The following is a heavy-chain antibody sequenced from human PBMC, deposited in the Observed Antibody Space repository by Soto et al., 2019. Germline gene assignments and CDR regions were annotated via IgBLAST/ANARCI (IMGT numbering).Heavy chain of an antibody. CDR3: ARLYYYGSGSFSQFDP. V-gene: IGHV1-18*01. J-gene: IGHJ5*02. CDR2: ISGYNGKT. CDR1: GYTFTSYD. Sequence: QVQLVQSGAEVKTPGASVKVSCKASGYTFTSYDIIWVRQAPGQGLEWMGWISGYNGKTNYAQKFQGRVTMTTDTSPTTAYMELRSLRSDDTAVYYCARLYYYGSGSFSQFDPWGQGILVTVSS. D-gene: IGHD3-10*01.